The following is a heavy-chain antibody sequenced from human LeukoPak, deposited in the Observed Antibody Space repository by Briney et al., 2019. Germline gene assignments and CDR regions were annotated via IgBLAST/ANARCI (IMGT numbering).Heavy chain of an antibody. V-gene: IGHV1-2*02. CDR1: GYTFTGYY. CDR2: ISPNSGGT. Sequence: GSVRVSCKASGYTFTGYYVHWVRQAPGQGLEWMGWISPNSGGTNYAQKFQGRVTVTRDTSISTAYMELSSLRPDDTAVYYCARGLPGTTITGSFDYWGQGTLVTVST. D-gene: IGHD5-24*01. J-gene: IGHJ4*02. CDR3: ARGLPGTTITGSFDY.